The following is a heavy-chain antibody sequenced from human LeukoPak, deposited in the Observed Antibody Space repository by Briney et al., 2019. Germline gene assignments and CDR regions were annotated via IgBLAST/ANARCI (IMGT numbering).Heavy chain of an antibody. CDR3: ARDLDSSWSFDY. J-gene: IGHJ4*02. D-gene: IGHD6-6*01. CDR1: GGSISSSSYY. CDR2: IYYSGST. V-gene: IGHV4-39*07. Sequence: SSETLSLTCTVSGGSISSSSYYWGWIRQPPGKGLEWIGSIYYSGSTYYNPSLKSRVTISVDSSKNQFSLKLSSVTAADTAVYYCARDLDSSWSFDYWGQGTLVTVSS.